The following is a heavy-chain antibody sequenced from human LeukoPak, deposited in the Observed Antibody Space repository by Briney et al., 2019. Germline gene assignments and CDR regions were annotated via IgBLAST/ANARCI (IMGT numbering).Heavy chain of an antibody. CDR2: IYYSGST. J-gene: IGHJ4*02. V-gene: IGHV4-59*01. CDR1: GGSISSYY. D-gene: IGHD5-12*01. Sequence: NPSETLSLTCTVSGGSISSYYWSWIRLPPGKGLEWIGYIYYSGSTNYNPSLKSRVTISVDTSKNQFSLKLKLNSVTAADTAVYYCARCGGYDYRDDYWGQGTLVAVSS. CDR3: ARCGGYDYRDDY.